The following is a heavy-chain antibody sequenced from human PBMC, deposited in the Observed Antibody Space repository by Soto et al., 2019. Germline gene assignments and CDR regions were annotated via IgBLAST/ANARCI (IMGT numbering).Heavy chain of an antibody. CDR3: ARESFPNIAVDGKPFYY. D-gene: IGHD6-19*01. CDR2: IYHSGST. Sequence: QVQLQESGPGLVKPSGTLSLTCAVSSGSISSSNWWSWVRQPPGKGLEWIGEIYHSGSTNYNPSLKSRVTISVDKSKNQFSLKLSSVTAADMAVYYCARESFPNIAVDGKPFYYWGQGTLVTVSS. J-gene: IGHJ4*02. CDR1: SGSISSSNW. V-gene: IGHV4-4*02.